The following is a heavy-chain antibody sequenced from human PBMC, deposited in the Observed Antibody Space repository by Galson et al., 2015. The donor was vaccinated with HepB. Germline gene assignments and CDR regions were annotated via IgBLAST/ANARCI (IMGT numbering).Heavy chain of an antibody. D-gene: IGHD6-6*01. V-gene: IGHV1-24*01. J-gene: IGHJ6*03. Sequence: SVKVSCKVSGYTLTELSMHWVRQAPGKGLEWMGGFAPEDGETIYAQKFRGRVTMTEDTSTDTTYMELSRLRSEDTAMYYCARRGGRYSSSSSYYYYYMDVWGKGTTVTVSS. CDR2: FAPEDGET. CDR3: ARRGGRYSSSSSYYYYYMDV. CDR1: GYTLTELS.